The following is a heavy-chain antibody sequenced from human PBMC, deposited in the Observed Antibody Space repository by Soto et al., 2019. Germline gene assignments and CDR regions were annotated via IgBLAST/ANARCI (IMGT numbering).Heavy chain of an antibody. V-gene: IGHV1-18*01. J-gene: IGHJ4*02. CDR3: ARENSYFDY. CDR2: ISAYNANA. Sequence: QIQLLQSGAEVKKPGASVKVTCKASGYTFRNFGISWVRQAPGQGLEWMGWISAYNANANYAQKFQGSPPMTADTPTSTAYMELRSLRSDDTAVYYCARENSYFDYWGQGTLVTVSS. CDR1: GYTFRNFG.